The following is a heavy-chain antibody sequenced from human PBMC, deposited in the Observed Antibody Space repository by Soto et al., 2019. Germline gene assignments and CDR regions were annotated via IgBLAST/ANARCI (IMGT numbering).Heavy chain of an antibody. CDR2: IFHSGST. J-gene: IGHJ2*01. D-gene: IGHD5-12*01. CDR3: ARGSIRQVAPLPEDWYFAL. Sequence: QVQLQESGPGLVKPPGTLSLTCAVSGTSVTYSNWWTWVRQPPGKGLEWIGEIFHSGSTKYNPSLSSPVTMSIDNSKNQFSLNLMSVTAADTAIXSCARGSIRQVAPLPEDWYFALWGRGTLVTVSS. V-gene: IGHV4-4*01. CDR1: GTSVTYSNW.